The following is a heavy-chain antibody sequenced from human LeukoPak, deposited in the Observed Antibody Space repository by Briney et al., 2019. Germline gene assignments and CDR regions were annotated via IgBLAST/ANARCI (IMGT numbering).Heavy chain of an antibody. Sequence: PGGSLRLSCAASGFTFDDYAMHWVRQAPGKGLEWVSGISWNSGSIGYADSVKGRFTISRDNAKNSLYLQMNSLRAEDMALYYCAKALGYRRSSDAFDIWGQGTMVTVSS. CDR1: GFTFDDYA. J-gene: IGHJ3*02. CDR2: ISWNSGSI. CDR3: AKALGYRRSSDAFDI. D-gene: IGHD6-13*01. V-gene: IGHV3-9*03.